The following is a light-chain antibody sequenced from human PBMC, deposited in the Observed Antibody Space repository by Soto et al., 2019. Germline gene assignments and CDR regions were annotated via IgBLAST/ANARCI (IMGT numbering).Light chain of an antibody. CDR1: SSDVGGYNY. CDR2: DVT. J-gene: IGLJ2*01. Sequence: QSVLTQPASVSGAPGQSITISCTVTSSDVGGYNYASWYQQHPGKAPKLMIYDVTNRPSGVSNRFSGSKSGNTASLTISGLQAEDEADYYCSSYTSTSTRFGGGT. CDR3: SSYTSTSTR. V-gene: IGLV2-14*03.